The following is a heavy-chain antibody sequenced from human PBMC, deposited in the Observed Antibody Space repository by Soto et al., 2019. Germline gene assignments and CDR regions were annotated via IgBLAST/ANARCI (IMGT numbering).Heavy chain of an antibody. J-gene: IGHJ3*02. CDR3: ARVWSFYDSSGYYAFDI. CDR2: INPSGGST. V-gene: IGHV1-46*01. D-gene: IGHD3-22*01. Sequence: ASVKVSCKASGYTFTSYYMHWVRQAPGQGLEWMGIINPSGGSTSYAQKFQGRVTMTRDTSTSTVYMELSSLRSEDTAVYYCARVWSFYDSSGYYAFDIWGQGTMVTVSS. CDR1: GYTFTSYY.